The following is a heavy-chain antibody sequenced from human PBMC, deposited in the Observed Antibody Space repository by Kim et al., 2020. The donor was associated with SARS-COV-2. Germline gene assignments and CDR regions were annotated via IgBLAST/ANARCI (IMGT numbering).Heavy chain of an antibody. CDR3: ASGGYGSSGFDY. V-gene: IGHV1-46*01. J-gene: IGHJ4*02. D-gene: IGHD5-18*01. Sequence: SYEQKFQGRVTMTRDTSTSTVYMELSSLRSEDTAVYYCASGGYGSSGFDYWGQGTLVTVSS.